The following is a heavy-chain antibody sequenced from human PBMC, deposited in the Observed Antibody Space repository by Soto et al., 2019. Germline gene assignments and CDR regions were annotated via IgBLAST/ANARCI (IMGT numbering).Heavy chain of an antibody. CDR3: AKEVVTIFGGNSYGMDV. D-gene: IGHD3-3*01. CDR1: GFTFSSYG. Sequence: HPGGSLRLSCAASGFTFSSYGMHWVRQAPGKGLEWVAVISYDGSNKYYADSVKGRFTISRDNSKNTLYLQMNSLRAEDTAVYYCAKEVVTIFGGNSYGMDVWGQGPTVTVSS. CDR2: ISYDGSNK. V-gene: IGHV3-30*18. J-gene: IGHJ6*02.